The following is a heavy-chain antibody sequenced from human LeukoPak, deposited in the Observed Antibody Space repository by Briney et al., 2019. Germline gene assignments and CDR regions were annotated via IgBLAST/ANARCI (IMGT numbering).Heavy chain of an antibody. D-gene: IGHD4-17*01. J-gene: IGHJ5*02. CDR1: GGSISTYY. V-gene: IGHV4-59*01. CDR2: IFNTGST. CDR3: AREVFLRSFSDPNWFDP. Sequence: PSETLSLTCTVSGGSISTYYWSWIRQSPGKGLEWIGCIFNTGSTNQNPSLKSRVTISVDTSKNHLSLKLSSVTAADTAVYYCAREVFLRSFSDPNWFDPWGQGTLVTVSS.